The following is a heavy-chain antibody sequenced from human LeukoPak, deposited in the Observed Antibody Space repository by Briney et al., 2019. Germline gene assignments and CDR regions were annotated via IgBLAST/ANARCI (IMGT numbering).Heavy chain of an antibody. D-gene: IGHD3-22*01. CDR3: ARDYYYYDSSGYYYIPYYFDY. J-gene: IGHJ4*02. V-gene: IGHV1-2*06. Sequence: GASVKVSCKASGYTFTGYYMHWVPQAPGQGLEWMGRINPNSGGTNYAQKFQGRVTMTRDTSISTAYMELSRLRSDDTAVYYCARDYYYYDSSGYYYIPYYFDYWGQGTLVTVSS. CDR1: GYTFTGYY. CDR2: INPNSGGT.